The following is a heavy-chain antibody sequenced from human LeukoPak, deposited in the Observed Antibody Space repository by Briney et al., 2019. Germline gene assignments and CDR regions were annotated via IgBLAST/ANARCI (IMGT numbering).Heavy chain of an antibody. V-gene: IGHV4-39*01. CDR1: GVSVRSSDYY. CDR2: LYYSGST. CDR3: ARPIASAGFIDF. D-gene: IGHD6-13*01. Sequence: PWETLSLTCAVSGVSVRSSDYYWGWVRQPPGKGLEWIGSLYYSGSTYYNPSLESRVTISVHTSKNELSLKVTSVTAADTAVYYCARPIASAGFIDFWGQGTLVTVSS. J-gene: IGHJ4*02.